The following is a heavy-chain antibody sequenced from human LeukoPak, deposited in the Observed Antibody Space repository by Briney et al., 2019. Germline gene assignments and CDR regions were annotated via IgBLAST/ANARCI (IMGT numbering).Heavy chain of an antibody. Sequence: SETLSLTCTVSGGSITSYYWSWIRQSARKGLERIGRIYITGSTTYNPSLKSRVTMSLDTSKNQFSLKLSSVTAADTAVYYCARDSGTTGEVKFDPWGQGTLVTVSS. CDR2: IYITGST. CDR1: GGSITSYY. D-gene: IGHD3-10*01. CDR3: ARDSGTTGEVKFDP. J-gene: IGHJ5*02. V-gene: IGHV4-4*07.